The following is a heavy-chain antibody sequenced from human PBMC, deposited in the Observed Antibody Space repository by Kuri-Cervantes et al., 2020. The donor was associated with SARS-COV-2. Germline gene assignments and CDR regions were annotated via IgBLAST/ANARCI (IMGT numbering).Heavy chain of an antibody. J-gene: IGHJ6*02. CDR2: IIPILGIA. V-gene: IGHV1-69*04. CDR3: ARGTGGSYLRAYYYYGMDV. D-gene: IGHD1-26*01. CDR1: GGTFSSYA. Sequence: SVKVSCKASGGTFSSYAISWVRQAPGQGLEWMGRIIPILGIANYAQKFQGRVTITADKSTSTAYMELSSLRSEDTAVYYCARGTGGSYLRAYYYYGMDVWGQGTTVTVSS.